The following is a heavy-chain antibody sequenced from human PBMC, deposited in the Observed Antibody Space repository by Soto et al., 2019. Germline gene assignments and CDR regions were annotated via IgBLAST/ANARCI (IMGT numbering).Heavy chain of an antibody. D-gene: IGHD6-13*01. CDR2: IYYSGST. CDR1: GGSISSSSYY. J-gene: IGHJ4*02. V-gene: IGHV4-39*01. Sequence: QLQLQESGPGLVKPSETLSLTCTVSGGSISSSSYYWGWIRQPPGKGLEWIGSIYYSGSTYYNPSLKSRVTISVDTSKNQFSLKLSSVTAADTAVYYCARHGRSSWYLLDWGQGTLVTVSS. CDR3: ARHGRSSWYLLD.